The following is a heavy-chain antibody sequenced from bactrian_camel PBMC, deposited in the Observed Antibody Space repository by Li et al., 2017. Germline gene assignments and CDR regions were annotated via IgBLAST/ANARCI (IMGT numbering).Heavy chain of an antibody. V-gene: IGHV3S53*01. CDR2: IDSDNST. Sequence: VQLVESGGGPVQAGGSLRLSCAAHEYLFTSYCMAWFRQAPGKKREGVASIDSDNSTSYAESVKGRFTISQVNAENTLYLHMNNLKPEDTAVYFCAAMRQTRLCGGWWFRGEERRTYWGQGTQVTVS. CDR1: EYLFTSYC. CDR3: AAMRQTRLCGGWWFRGEERRTY. J-gene: IGHJ4*01. D-gene: IGHD7*01.